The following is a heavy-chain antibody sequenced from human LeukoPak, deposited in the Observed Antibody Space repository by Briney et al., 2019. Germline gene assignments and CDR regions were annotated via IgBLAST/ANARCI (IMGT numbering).Heavy chain of an antibody. CDR2: IWYDGSNK. CDR3: ARGGGVLGYCSSTSCPLGY. V-gene: IGHV3-33*01. Sequence: GGSLRLSCAASGFTFSSYGMHWVRQAPGKGLEWVAVIWYDGSNKYYADSVKGRFTISRDNPKNTLYLQMNSLRAEDTAVYYCARGGGVLGYCSSTSCPLGYWGQGTLVTVSS. J-gene: IGHJ4*02. CDR1: GFTFSSYG. D-gene: IGHD2-2*01.